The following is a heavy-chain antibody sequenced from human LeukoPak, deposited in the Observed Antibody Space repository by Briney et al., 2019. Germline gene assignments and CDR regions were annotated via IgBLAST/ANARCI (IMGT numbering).Heavy chain of an antibody. CDR1: GFTFSSYG. V-gene: IGHV3-74*01. J-gene: IGHJ5*02. Sequence: PGGSLRLSCAASGFTFSSYGMHWVRQAPGKGRVWVSRINSDGSSTSYADSVKGRFTISRDNDKNTLYLQMNSLRAEDTAVYYCAKDLGYCSSTSCYSWFDPWGQGTLVTVSS. CDR3: AKDLGYCSSTSCYSWFDP. D-gene: IGHD2-2*01. CDR2: INSDGSST.